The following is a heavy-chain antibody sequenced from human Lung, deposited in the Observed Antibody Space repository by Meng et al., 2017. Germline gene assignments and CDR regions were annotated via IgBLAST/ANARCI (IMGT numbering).Heavy chain of an antibody. V-gene: IGHV4-34*01. J-gene: IGHJ4*02. D-gene: IGHD4-11*01. Sequence: QVQLQQWGAGLLNPWETPSLTCVVSGGSFSDYYWSWIRQPPGKGLEWIGEINHSGSTNYNPSLESRATISVDTSQNNLSLKLSSVTAADSAVYYCARGPTTMAHDFDYWGQGTLVTVSS. CDR3: ARGPTTMAHDFDY. CDR2: INHSGST. CDR1: GGSFSDYY.